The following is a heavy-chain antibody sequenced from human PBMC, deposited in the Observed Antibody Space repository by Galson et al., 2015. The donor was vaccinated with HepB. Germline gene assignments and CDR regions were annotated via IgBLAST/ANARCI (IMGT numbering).Heavy chain of an antibody. CDR3: ARDPSLEGRVFDY. CDR1: GFTFGSYA. J-gene: IGHJ4*02. V-gene: IGHV3-30-3*01. CDR2: ISYDGSNE. Sequence: SLRLSCAVSGFTFGSYAMHWVRQAPGKGLEWVAVISYDGSNEYYADSVKGRFSISRDNFKNTLYLHINSLRPEDTAMYFCARDPSLEGRVFDYWGQGTLVTVPS. D-gene: IGHD2-2*01.